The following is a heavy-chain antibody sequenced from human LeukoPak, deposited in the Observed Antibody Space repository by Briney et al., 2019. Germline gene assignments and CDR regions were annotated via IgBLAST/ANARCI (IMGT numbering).Heavy chain of an antibody. CDR2: IYHSGST. Sequence: SETLSLTCTVSGYSISRGYYWGWIRQPPGKGLEWIGSIYHSGSTYYNPSLRSRVTISVDTSKNQFSLKLSSVTAADTAVYYCARDPYEFRQQLVLWFDPWGQGTLVTVSS. D-gene: IGHD6-13*01. CDR1: GYSISRGYY. V-gene: IGHV4-38-2*02. CDR3: ARDPYEFRQQLVLWFDP. J-gene: IGHJ5*02.